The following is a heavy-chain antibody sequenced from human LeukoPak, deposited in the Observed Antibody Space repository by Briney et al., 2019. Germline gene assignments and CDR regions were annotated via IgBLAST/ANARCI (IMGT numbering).Heavy chain of an antibody. V-gene: IGHV1-69*05. CDR1: GGTFSSYA. D-gene: IGHD2-15*01. J-gene: IGHJ6*03. CDR2: IIPIFGTA. CDR3: ARNVGYSYYYYYYMDV. Sequence: ASVKVSCKASGGTFSSYAISWVRQAPGQGLEWMGGIIPIFGTANYAQKFQGRVTITTDESTSTAYMELSSLRSEDTSVYYCARNVGYSYYYYYYMDVWGKGTTVTVSS.